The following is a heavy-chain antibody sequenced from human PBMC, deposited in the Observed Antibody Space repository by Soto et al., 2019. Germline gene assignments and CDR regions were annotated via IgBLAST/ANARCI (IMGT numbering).Heavy chain of an antibody. CDR2: VSHDGKTE. Sequence: GGSLRLSCAASGFTFSSYTMRWVRQAPGKGLEWVAVVSHDGKTEYHAASVKGRFTISRDTSANILSLQMNSLRDEDTAVYYCGREPYISGHYSGGCDVWGQGTMVTVSS. CDR3: GREPYISGHYSGGCDV. CDR1: GFTFSSYT. V-gene: IGHV3-30*04. J-gene: IGHJ3*01. D-gene: IGHD3-22*01.